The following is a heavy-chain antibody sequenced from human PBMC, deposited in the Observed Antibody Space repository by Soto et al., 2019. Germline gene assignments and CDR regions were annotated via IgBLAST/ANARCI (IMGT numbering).Heavy chain of an antibody. Sequence: QVQLQQWGAGLLKPSETLSLTCAVYGGSFSGYYWSWIRQPPGKGLEWIGEINHSGSTNYNPSLRSRVNISVEPYKNKFSMKLSFVTAADTAVYYCARGRVVAAKRIEFLGRAVWGKGTTVTVSS. V-gene: IGHV4-34*01. CDR3: ARGRVVAAKRIEFLGRAV. CDR1: GGSFSGYY. J-gene: IGHJ6*04. D-gene: IGHD2-15*01. CDR2: INHSGST.